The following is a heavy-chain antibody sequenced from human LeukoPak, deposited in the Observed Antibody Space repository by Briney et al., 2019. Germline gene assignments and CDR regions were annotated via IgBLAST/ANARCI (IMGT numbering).Heavy chain of an antibody. CDR1: GYTLTELS. D-gene: IGHD1-1*01. V-gene: IGHV1-24*01. J-gene: IGHJ4*02. Sequence: ASAKVSCKVSGYTLTELSMHWVRQAPGKGPEWIGGYDPEEGTTIYPQKFQGRVTMAEDTSTDTAYLEMSYLRSEDTAVYFCVVLWERLGDFFFDFWGQGTQVTVAS. CDR3: VVLWERLGDFFFDF. CDR2: YDPEEGTT.